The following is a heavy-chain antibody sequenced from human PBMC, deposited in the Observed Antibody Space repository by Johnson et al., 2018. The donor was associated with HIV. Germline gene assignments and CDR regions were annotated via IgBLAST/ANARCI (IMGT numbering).Heavy chain of an antibody. Sequence: QVQLVESGGGVVQPGRSLRLSCAASGFTFSTYGMHWVRQAPGKGLEWVAVMWFDGSNKYYADSVKVRFTISRDNSQNTLYLQMNSLRAEDTAVYYCAKDQWTSSWTNDAFDIWGQGTMVTVSS. J-gene: IGHJ3*02. D-gene: IGHD6-13*01. CDR3: AKDQWTSSWTNDAFDI. CDR2: MWFDGSNK. V-gene: IGHV3-33*06. CDR1: GFTFSTYG.